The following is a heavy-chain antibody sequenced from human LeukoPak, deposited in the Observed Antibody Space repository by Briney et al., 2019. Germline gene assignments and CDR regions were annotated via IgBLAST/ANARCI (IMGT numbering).Heavy chain of an antibody. J-gene: IGHJ4*02. CDR1: GGTFSSYA. CDR2: IIPIFGIA. Sequence: GASVKVSCKASGGTFSSYAISWVRQAPGQGLEWMGRIIPIFGIANYAQKFQGRVTMTRDTSTSTVYMELSSLRSEDTAVYYCARDSGGYLPLGYWGQGTLVTVSS. CDR3: ARDSGGYLPLGY. V-gene: IGHV1-69*04. D-gene: IGHD1-26*01.